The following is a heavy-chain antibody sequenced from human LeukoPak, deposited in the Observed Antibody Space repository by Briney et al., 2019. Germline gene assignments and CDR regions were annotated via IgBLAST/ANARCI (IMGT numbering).Heavy chain of an antibody. CDR2: ISSSSSYI. CDR3: AKVRTGFFDY. J-gene: IGHJ4*02. Sequence: GGSLRLSCAASGCTFSSYSMNWVRQAPGKGLEWVSSISSSSSYIYYADSVKGRFTISRDNSKNTLYLQMNSLRAEDTAVYYCAKVRTGFFDYWGQGTLVTVSS. D-gene: IGHD1-1*01. V-gene: IGHV3-21*04. CDR1: GCTFSSYS.